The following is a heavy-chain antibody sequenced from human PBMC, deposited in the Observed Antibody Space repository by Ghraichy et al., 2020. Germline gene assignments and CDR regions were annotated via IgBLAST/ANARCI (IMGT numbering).Heavy chain of an antibody. J-gene: IGHJ5*02. V-gene: IGHV3-11*06. CDR3: ARGSGAAVTGSVDWFDP. D-gene: IGHD6-13*01. Sequence: GGSLRLSCAASGFTFSDYYMSWIRQAPGKGLEWVSYISSSSSYTNYADSVKGRFTISRDNAKNSLYLQMNSLRAEDTAVYYCARGSGAAVTGSVDWFDPWGQGTLVTVSS. CDR1: GFTFSDYY. CDR2: ISSSSSYT.